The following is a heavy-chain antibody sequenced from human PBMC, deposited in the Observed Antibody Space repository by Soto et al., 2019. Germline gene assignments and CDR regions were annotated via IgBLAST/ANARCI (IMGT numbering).Heavy chain of an antibody. J-gene: IGHJ6*02. CDR3: ARDYQLLWESHYYYDMAV. D-gene: IGHD2-2*01. V-gene: IGHV3-23*01. CDR1: GFTFSTYA. Sequence: GGSLRLSCAASGFTFSTYAMSFVRQAPGKGLEWVSSISGSAGGTYYADSLRGRFTISRDNAKNTLYLQMNSLRAEDTAVYYCARDYQLLWESHYYYDMAVWLQGTTVTAP. CDR2: ISGSAGGT.